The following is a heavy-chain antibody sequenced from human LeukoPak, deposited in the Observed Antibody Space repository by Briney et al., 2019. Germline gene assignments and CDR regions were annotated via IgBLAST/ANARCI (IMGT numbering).Heavy chain of an antibody. CDR1: GYTSTSYG. Sequence: GASVKVSCKASGYTSTSYGISWVRQAPGQGLEWMGWISAYNGNTNYAQKLQGRVTMTTDTSTSTAYMELRSLRSDDTAVYYCARVGYCSSTSCYDWFDPWGQGTLVTVSS. CDR3: ARVGYCSSTSCYDWFDP. CDR2: ISAYNGNT. V-gene: IGHV1-18*01. D-gene: IGHD2-2*01. J-gene: IGHJ5*02.